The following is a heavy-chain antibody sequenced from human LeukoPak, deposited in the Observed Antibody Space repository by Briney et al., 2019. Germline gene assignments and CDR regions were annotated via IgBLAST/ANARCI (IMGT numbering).Heavy chain of an antibody. D-gene: IGHD4-17*01. Sequence: GGSLRLSCAASGFTFSSYGMSWVRQAPGKGLEWVADIKQDGSEKYYVDSVKGRFTISRDNAKNSLYLQMNSLRAEDTAVYYCAREMTTVTSFDYWGQGTLVTVSS. CDR1: GFTFSSYG. V-gene: IGHV3-7*01. J-gene: IGHJ4*02. CDR3: AREMTTVTSFDY. CDR2: IKQDGSEK.